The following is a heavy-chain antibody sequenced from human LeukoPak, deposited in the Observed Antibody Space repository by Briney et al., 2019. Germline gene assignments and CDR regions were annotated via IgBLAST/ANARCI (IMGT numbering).Heavy chain of an antibody. CDR1: GGSISSSSYY. V-gene: IGHV4-39*07. Sequence: SETLSLTCTVSGGSISSSSYYWGWIRQPPGKGLEWIGEGSDIGGTKFNPSLKSRVSISADTSKNQFSLKLTSMTAADTAVYYCAKNGQSGFSFDPWGQGTLVTVSS. CDR2: GSDIGGT. CDR3: AKNGQSGFSFDP. D-gene: IGHD3-3*01. J-gene: IGHJ5*02.